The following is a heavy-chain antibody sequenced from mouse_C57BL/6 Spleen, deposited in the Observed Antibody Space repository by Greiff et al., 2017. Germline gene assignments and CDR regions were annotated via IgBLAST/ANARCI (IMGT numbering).Heavy chain of an antibody. V-gene: IGHV5-6*02. CDR3: ARRGIYYGNYEDAMDY. Sequence: EVMLVESGGDLVKPGGSLKLSCAASGFTFSSYGMSWVRQTPDKRLEWVATISSGGSYTYYPDSVKGRFTISRDNAKNTLYLQMSSLKSEDTAMYYCARRGIYYGNYEDAMDYWGQGTSVTVSS. CDR2: ISSGGSYT. CDR1: GFTFSSYG. J-gene: IGHJ4*01. D-gene: IGHD2-1*01.